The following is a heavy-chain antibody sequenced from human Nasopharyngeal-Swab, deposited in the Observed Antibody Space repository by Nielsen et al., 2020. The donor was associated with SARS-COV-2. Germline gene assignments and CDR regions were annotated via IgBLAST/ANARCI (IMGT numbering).Heavy chain of an antibody. CDR2: ISASGVTT. V-gene: IGHV3-23*01. D-gene: IGHD4-11*01. Sequence: GESLKISCAASGFTFSRFGMGWVRQAPGKRLEWVSAISASGVTTYYADSVKGRFTISRDNSKSTLYLQMNSLRAEDTAAYYCAKDLNSNFLNYMDVWGKGTTVSVSS. CDR1: GFTFSRFG. J-gene: IGHJ6*03. CDR3: AKDLNSNFLNYMDV.